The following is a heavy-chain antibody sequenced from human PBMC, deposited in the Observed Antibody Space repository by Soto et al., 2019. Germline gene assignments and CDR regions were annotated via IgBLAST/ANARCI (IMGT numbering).Heavy chain of an antibody. V-gene: IGHV1-2*04. CDR3: ARVGGGLASLGYYGMDV. Sequence: QVQLVQSGAEVKKTGASVKVSCKASGYTFIGYYIHWVRQAPGQGLEWMGWINPNSGGTNYAQRFQGWVTMTRDRPISTAYMELSRLKSDDTAVYYCARVGGGLASLGYYGMDVWGQGTTVTVSS. CDR2: INPNSGGT. D-gene: IGHD3-10*01. CDR1: GYTFIGYY. J-gene: IGHJ6*02.